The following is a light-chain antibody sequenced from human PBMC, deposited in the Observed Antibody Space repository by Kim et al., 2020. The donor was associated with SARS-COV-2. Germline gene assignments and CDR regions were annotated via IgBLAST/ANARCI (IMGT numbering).Light chain of an antibody. CDR2: AAS. V-gene: IGKV1-27*01. J-gene: IGKJ4*01. Sequence: ASVENRVTITCRASQGISNYLGWYQQKAGKVPKLLIYAASTLQSGVPSRFSGSGSGTDFTLTISSLQPEDVATYYCQKYDSAPFTFGGGTKVDIK. CDR3: QKYDSAPFT. CDR1: QGISNY.